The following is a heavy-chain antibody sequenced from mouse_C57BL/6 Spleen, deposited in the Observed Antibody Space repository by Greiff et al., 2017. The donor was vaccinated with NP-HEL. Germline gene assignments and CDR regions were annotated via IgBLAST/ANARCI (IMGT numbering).Heavy chain of an antibody. Sequence: VKLMESGAELVRPGTSVKVSCKASGYAFTNYLIEWVKQRPGQGLEWIGVINPGSGGTNYNEKFKAKATLTADKSSSTAYMQLSSLTSEDSAVYFCARGYYGSSHWYFDVWGTGTTGTVSS. CDR1: GYAFTNYL. V-gene: IGHV1-54*01. D-gene: IGHD1-1*01. CDR2: INPGSGGT. J-gene: IGHJ1*03. CDR3: ARGYYGSSHWYFDV.